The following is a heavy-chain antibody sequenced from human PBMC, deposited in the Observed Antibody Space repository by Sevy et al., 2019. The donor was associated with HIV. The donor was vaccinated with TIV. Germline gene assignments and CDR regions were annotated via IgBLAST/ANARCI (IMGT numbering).Heavy chain of an antibody. CDR1: GFTFSSYA. CDR2: ISASGGST. V-gene: IGHV3-23*01. J-gene: IGHJ4*02. Sequence: GGSLRLSCAASGFTFSSYAMSWVRQAPGKGLEWVSAISASGGSTWYSDSVKGRFTISRDNSKNTLYLQMNSLRAEDTAVYHCAKDHSEWELNRSLFVNDYWGQGTLVTVSS. D-gene: IGHD1-26*01. CDR3: AKDHSEWELNRSLFVNDY.